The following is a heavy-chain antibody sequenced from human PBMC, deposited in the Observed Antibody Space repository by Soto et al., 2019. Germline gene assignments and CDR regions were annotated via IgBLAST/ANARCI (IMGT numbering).Heavy chain of an antibody. V-gene: IGHV3-23*01. CDR2: ITGSGGGT. CDR3: TRDPYGDHIGAFAF. D-gene: IGHD4-17*01. CDR1: EFIFSAYA. Sequence: EVQVLESGGGLVQPGGSLRLSCTTSEFIFSAYAMTWVRQAPGEGLEWVSSITGSGGGTSYADSVKGRFSISRANAKNTLYLRMNSLKVEDTAVYYWTRDPYGDHIGAFAFWGQGILVTVSS. J-gene: IGHJ3*01.